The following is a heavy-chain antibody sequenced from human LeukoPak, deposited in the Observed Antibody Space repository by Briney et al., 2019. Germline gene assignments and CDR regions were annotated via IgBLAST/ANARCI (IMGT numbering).Heavy chain of an antibody. CDR3: TANFDY. J-gene: IGHJ4*02. Sequence: GGSLRLSCAASGFTFSTYWMHWDRQVPGKGLVWVSRINSDETRINYADSGKGRFTISRDNSKNMLYLHMNSLRAEDTAVYYCTANFDYWGQGTRVTVSS. CDR1: GFTFSTYW. CDR2: INSDETRI. V-gene: IGHV3-74*01.